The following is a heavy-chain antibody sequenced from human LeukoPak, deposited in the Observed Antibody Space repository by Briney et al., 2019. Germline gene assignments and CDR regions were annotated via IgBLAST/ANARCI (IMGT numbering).Heavy chain of an antibody. J-gene: IGHJ4*02. V-gene: IGHV3-30-3*01. CDR2: ISYDGSNK. CDR3: ARRVRGSYYFDY. CDR1: GFTFSSYA. Sequence: PGGSLRLSCAASGFTFSSYAMSWVRQAPGKGLEWVAVISYDGSNKYYADSVKGRFTIFRDNSKNTLYLQMNSLRAEDTAVYYCARRVRGSYYFDYWGQGTLVTVSS. D-gene: IGHD1-26*01.